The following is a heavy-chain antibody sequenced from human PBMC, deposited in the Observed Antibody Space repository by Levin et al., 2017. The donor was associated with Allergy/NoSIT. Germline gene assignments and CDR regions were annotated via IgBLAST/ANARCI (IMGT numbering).Heavy chain of an antibody. D-gene: IGHD3-3*01. CDR2: IDWDDDK. J-gene: IGHJ6*03. V-gene: IGHV2-70*04. CDR1: GFSLSTSGMR. Sequence: ESGPTLVKPTQTLTLTCTFSGFSLSTSGMRVSWIRQPPGKALEWLARIDWDDDKFYSTSLKTRLTISKDTSKNQVVLTMTNMDPVDTATYYCARTYYDFWSGYRYYYMDVWGKGTTVTVSS. CDR3: ARTYYDFWSGYRYYYMDV.